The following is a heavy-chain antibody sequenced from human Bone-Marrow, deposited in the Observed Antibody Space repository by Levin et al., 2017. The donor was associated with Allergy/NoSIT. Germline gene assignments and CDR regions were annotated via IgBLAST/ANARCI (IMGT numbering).Heavy chain of an antibody. Sequence: GGSLRLSCAASGFTFSDYYMTWIRQAPGKGLEWVSYISGSATIIYYADSVKGRFTISRDNAKNSLYLQMNSLRAEDTAVYYCARVTRCGGDGYFLDYWGQGTLVTVSS. V-gene: IGHV3-11*01. J-gene: IGHJ4*02. CDR3: ARVTRCGGDGYFLDY. CDR1: GFTFSDYY. CDR2: ISGSATII. D-gene: IGHD2-21*01.